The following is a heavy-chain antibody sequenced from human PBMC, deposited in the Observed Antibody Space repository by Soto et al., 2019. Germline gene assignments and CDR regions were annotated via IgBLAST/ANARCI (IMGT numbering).Heavy chain of an antibody. CDR3: ARDDSGWDY. J-gene: IGHJ4*02. CDR1: GFTFSSYE. Sequence: HPGGSLGLSCTATGFTFSSYEMNWVRQAPGKGLEWVSYISRGGGTIYYADSVRGRFTISRDNAKNSLFLQMSSLRAEDTAVYYCARDDSGWDYWGQGTLVTVS. D-gene: IGHD5-12*01. CDR2: ISRGGGTI. V-gene: IGHV3-48*03.